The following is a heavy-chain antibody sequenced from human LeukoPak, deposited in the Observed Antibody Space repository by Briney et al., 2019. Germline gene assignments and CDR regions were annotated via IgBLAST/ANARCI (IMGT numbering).Heavy chain of an antibody. Sequence: PSETLSLTCTVSGGSISSYYWSWIRQPAGKGLGWIGRIHTSGSTNYNPSLKSRVTMSVDTSKNQFSLKLSSVTAADTAVYYCARDYYYYDSSGYYSLGDYWGQGTLVTVSS. CDR3: ARDYYYYDSSGYYSLGDY. V-gene: IGHV4-4*07. CDR1: GGSISSYY. CDR2: IHTSGST. D-gene: IGHD3-22*01. J-gene: IGHJ4*02.